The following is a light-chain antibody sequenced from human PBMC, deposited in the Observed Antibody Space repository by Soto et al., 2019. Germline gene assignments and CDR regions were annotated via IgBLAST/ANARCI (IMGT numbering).Light chain of an antibody. CDR3: QQSYSTPLT. CDR2: AAS. CDR1: QSIGGF. V-gene: IGKV1-39*01. Sequence: DIQMTQSPSSLSVSVGDRVTITCRASQSIGGFLNWYQQKLGKAPKLLIYAASSLQSGVPSRFSGSGSGTDFTLPISRLQPEDVATYYCQQSYSTPLTFGGWTKVEI. J-gene: IGKJ4*01.